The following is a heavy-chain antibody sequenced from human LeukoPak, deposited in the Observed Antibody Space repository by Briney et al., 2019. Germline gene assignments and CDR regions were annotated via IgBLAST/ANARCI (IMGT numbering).Heavy chain of an antibody. CDR3: ARGSHDSSGYYSYYYYYYMDV. CDR2: IYYSGST. D-gene: IGHD3-22*01. J-gene: IGHJ6*03. Sequence: SETLSLTCTVSGGSISSSSYYWGWIRQPPGKGLEWIGSIYYSGSTYYNPSLKSRVTISVDTSKNQFSLKLSSVTAADTAVYYCARGSHDSSGYYSYYYYYYMDVWGKGTTVTISS. CDR1: GGSISSSSYY. V-gene: IGHV4-39*07.